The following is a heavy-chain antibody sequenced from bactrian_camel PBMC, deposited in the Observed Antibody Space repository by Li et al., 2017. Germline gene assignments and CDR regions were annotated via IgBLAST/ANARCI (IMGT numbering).Heavy chain of an antibody. J-gene: IGHJ4*01. V-gene: IGHV3S6*01. Sequence: HVQLVESGGGSVQAGESLRLSCVVSGHTTTTRRCMAWFRQAPGKEREGVAGIESDGSASYADSVKGRFTVSQDSAKNILHLQMNSLKPEDTAMYYCAALFHSDYGPQLCVSPGGYWGQGTQVTVS. CDR3: AALFHSDYGPQLCVSPGGY. CDR1: GHTTTTRRC. D-gene: IGHD4*01. CDR2: IESDGSAS.